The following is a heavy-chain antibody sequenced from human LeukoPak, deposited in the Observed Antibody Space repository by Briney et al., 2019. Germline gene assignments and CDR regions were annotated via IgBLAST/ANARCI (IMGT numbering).Heavy chain of an antibody. D-gene: IGHD6-19*01. CDR1: GYTFTSYA. CDR2: INTNTGNP. CDR3: ARDKEQWLVPQDYYYYGMDV. V-gene: IGHV7-4-1*02. Sequence: ASVKVSCKASGYTFTSYAMNWVRQAPGQGLEWMGWINTNTGNPTYAQGFTGRFVFSLDTSVSTAYLQISSLRAEDTAVYYCARDKEQWLVPQDYYYYGMDVWGQGTTVTVSS. J-gene: IGHJ6*02.